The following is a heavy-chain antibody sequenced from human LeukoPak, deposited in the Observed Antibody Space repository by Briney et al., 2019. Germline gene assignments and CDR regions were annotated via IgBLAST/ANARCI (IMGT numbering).Heavy chain of an antibody. CDR1: GYTFTGYY. CDR2: INPNGGSA. D-gene: IGHD2-21*01. V-gene: IGHV1-46*01. CDR3: ARDGFAVIGVTWSDH. J-gene: IGHJ4*02. Sequence: ASVKVSCKTSGYTFTGYYIHWVRQAPGQGLEWMGKINPNGGSANYAQKFQGRVTLTRDSSTSTVYMQLSSLRSEDTAVYYCARDGFAVIGVTWSDHWGQGTLVTVSS.